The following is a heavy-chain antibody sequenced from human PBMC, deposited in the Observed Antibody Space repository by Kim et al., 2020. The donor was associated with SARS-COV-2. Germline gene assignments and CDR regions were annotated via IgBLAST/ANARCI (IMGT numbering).Heavy chain of an antibody. J-gene: IGHJ4*02. V-gene: IGHV1-46*01. D-gene: IGHD3-10*01. CDR3: ARDRHYFGSDY. CDR1: GYSFTTSF. CDR2: VNPSGGGT. Sequence: ASVKVSCKASGYSFTTSFIHWVRQAPGQGLEWMGIVNPSGGGTTYAQQFQGRVTMTADTPTNTVYMELSSLRSEDTAMYYCARDRHYFGSDYWGQGTLVTVSS.